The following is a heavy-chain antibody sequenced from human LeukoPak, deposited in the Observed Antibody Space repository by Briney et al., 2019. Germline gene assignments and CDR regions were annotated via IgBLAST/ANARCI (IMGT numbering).Heavy chain of an antibody. CDR3: ARSPNWFDP. CDR1: GYTFTSYG. CDR2: ISAYNGNT. V-gene: IGHV1-18*01. Sequence: ASVKVSCKASGYTFTSYGISWVRQAPGQGLEWMGWISAYNGNTNYAQKLQGRVTMTTDTSKSTAYMELSSLRSEDTAVYYCARSPNWFDPWGQGTLVTVSS. J-gene: IGHJ5*02.